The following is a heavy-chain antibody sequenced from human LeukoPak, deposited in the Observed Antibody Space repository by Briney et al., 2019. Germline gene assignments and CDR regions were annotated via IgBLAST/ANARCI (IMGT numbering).Heavy chain of an antibody. V-gene: IGHV1-58*01. J-gene: IGHJ2*01. Sequence: VASVKVSCKASGFTFTSSAVQWVRQARGQRLEWIGWIVVGSGNTNYAQKFQERVTITRDMSTSTAYMELSSLRSEDTAVYYCARNRFYDYGGNRLEAWYFDLWGRGTLVTVYS. CDR1: GFTFTSSA. CDR2: IVVGSGNT. D-gene: IGHD4-23*01. CDR3: ARNRFYDYGGNRLEAWYFDL.